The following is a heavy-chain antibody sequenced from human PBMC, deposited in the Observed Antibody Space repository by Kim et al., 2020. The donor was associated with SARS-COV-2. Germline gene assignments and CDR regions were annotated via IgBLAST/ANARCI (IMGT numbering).Heavy chain of an antibody. CDR3: ARDHSTYYYDSSGYYRALTPEYYYYGMDA. CDR2: ISSSSSYT. Sequence: GGSLRLSCAASGFTFSDYYMSWIRQAPGKGLEWVSYISSSSSYTNYADSVKGRFTISRDNAKNSLYLQMNSLRAEDTAVYYCARDHSTYYYDSSGYYRALTPEYYYYGMDAWGQGTTVTVSS. J-gene: IGHJ6*02. CDR1: GFTFSDYY. D-gene: IGHD3-22*01. V-gene: IGHV3-11*05.